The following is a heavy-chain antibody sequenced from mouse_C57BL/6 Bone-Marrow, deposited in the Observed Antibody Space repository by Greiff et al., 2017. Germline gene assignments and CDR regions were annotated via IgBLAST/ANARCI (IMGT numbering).Heavy chain of an antibody. J-gene: IGHJ3*01. CDR1: GFTFSSYT. CDR2: ISGGGGNT. D-gene: IGHD1-1*01. CDR3: ARHGYYYGSFAY. Sequence: EVKLVESGGGLVKPGGSLKLSCAASGFTFSSYTMSWVRQTPEKRLEWVATISGGGGNTYYPDSVKGRFTISRDNAKNTLYLQMSSLRSEDTALYYCARHGYYYGSFAYWGQGTLVTVSA. V-gene: IGHV5-9*01.